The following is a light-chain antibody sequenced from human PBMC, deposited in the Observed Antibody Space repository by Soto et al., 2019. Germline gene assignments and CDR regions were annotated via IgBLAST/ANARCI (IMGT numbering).Light chain of an antibody. CDR1: QTISSW. J-gene: IGKJ2*01. CDR3: QQYYTTPQVYT. Sequence: DIPMTQSPSTLSTSVGDRVTITCRAIQTISSWLAWYQQKPVKAPKLLIYKASTLKSGVPSRFSGTGSGTDFTLTINSLQAEDAAVYYCQQYYTTPQVYTFGQGTKADI. CDR2: KAS. V-gene: IGKV1-5*03.